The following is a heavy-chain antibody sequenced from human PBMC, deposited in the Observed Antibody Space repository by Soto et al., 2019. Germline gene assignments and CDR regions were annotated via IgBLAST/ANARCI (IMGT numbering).Heavy chain of an antibody. J-gene: IGHJ4*02. Sequence: PGGSLSLSCAASGFHFRNYWMHWVRQVPGKGLVWLSHIKSDGSVTTYADSVKGRFTISRDNAKNTLFLQMNSLRPEDTAVYYCARDESGTTPLDYWGLGTLVTVSS. CDR1: GFHFRNYW. V-gene: IGHV3-74*01. CDR3: ARDESGTTPLDY. CDR2: IKSDGSVT. D-gene: IGHD1-1*01.